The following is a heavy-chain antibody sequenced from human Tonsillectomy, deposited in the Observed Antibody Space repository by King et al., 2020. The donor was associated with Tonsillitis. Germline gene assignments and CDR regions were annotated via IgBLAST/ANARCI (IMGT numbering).Heavy chain of an antibody. CDR2: NNSDGSST. J-gene: IGHJ3*01. CDR3: VRTVIPDCGYDCYTPGCVAL. V-gene: IGHV3-74*01. Sequence: VQLVESGGGLAQPGGSLRLSCAASGFNLRSYWKHWVRQASGKALVWVSRNNSDGSSTTYAESVKGRYTIYRDNAKNTLYLQMNSRRADDTAVYYCVRTVIPDCGYDCYTPGCVALWGQGTMVIVSS. CDR1: GFNLRSYW. D-gene: IGHD2-21*02.